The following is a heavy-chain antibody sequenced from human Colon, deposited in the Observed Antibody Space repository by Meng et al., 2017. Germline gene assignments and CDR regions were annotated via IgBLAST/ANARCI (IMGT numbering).Heavy chain of an antibody. Sequence: SETLSLTCAISGDSVSSNSAVWVWIRQSPSGGLERLGRTWYKSKWNSDYALSVKSRITIEADTSKNQFSLHLKSVTPEDTAVYYCARRWYYGSGFWTDAFDVWGQGTMVTVSS. V-gene: IGHV6-1*01. J-gene: IGHJ3*01. D-gene: IGHD3-10*01. CDR2: TWYKSKWNS. CDR1: GDSVSSNSAV. CDR3: ARRWYYGSGFWTDAFDV.